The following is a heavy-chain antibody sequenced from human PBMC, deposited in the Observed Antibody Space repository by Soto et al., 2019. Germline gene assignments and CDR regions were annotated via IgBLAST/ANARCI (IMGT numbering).Heavy chain of an antibody. V-gene: IGHV3-15*07. CDR2: IKSKTDGGTA. CDR3: TTDSYSTIIVVRFDY. D-gene: IGHD3-22*01. J-gene: IGHJ4*01. Sequence: GGSLRLSCAASGFTFSNAWVNWVRQAPGKGLEWVGRIKSKTDGGTADFAAPVKGRFAISRDDSKNTVYLQMNSLKAEDTAVYYCTTDSYSTIIVVRFDYRGHGTLVTVSS. CDR1: GFTFSNAW.